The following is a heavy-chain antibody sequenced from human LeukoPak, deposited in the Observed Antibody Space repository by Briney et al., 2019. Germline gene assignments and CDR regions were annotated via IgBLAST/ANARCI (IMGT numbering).Heavy chain of an antibody. CDR2: ISYDGSNK. CDR1: GFTFSSYG. Sequence: PGGSLRLSCAASGFTFSSYGMHWVRQAPGKGLEWVAVISYDGSNKYYADSVKGRFTISRDNSKNTLYLQMNSLRAEDTAVYYCAKSGFRVGYCTNGVCRPLDYWGQGTLVTVSS. CDR3: AKSGFRVGYCTNGVCRPLDY. D-gene: IGHD2-8*01. J-gene: IGHJ4*02. V-gene: IGHV3-30*18.